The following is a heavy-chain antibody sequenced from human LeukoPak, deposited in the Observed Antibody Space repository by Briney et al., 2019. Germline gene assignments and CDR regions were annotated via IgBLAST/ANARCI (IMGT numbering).Heavy chain of an antibody. CDR3: ARGTGYSSSWFGY. CDR1: GGSFSGYY. CDR2: INHSGST. J-gene: IGHJ5*01. V-gene: IGHV4-34*01. D-gene: IGHD6-13*01. Sequence: PSETLSLTCAVYGGSFSGYYWSWIRQPPGKGLEWIGEINHSGSTNYNPSLKSRVTISVDTSKNQFSLKLSSVTAADTAVYYRARGTGYSSSWFGYWGQGTLVTVSS.